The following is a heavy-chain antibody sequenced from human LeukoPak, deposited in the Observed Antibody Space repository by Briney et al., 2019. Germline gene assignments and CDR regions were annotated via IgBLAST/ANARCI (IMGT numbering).Heavy chain of an antibody. CDR1: GYSFTTYW. D-gene: IGHD6-13*01. J-gene: IGHJ4*02. CDR3: ARHAKAYGSSCDY. V-gene: IGHV5-10-1*01. Sequence: GESLKISCKGSGYSFTTYWISWVRQMPGKGLEWMGRIDPSDSYTNYSPSFQGHVTISADKSFITAYLQWTSLKASDTAMYYCARHAKAYGSSCDYWGQGTLVTVSS. CDR2: IDPSDSYT.